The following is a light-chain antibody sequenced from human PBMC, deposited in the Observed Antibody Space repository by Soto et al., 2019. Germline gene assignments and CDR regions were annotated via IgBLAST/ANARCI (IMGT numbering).Light chain of an antibody. CDR3: QQYDGSQRK. CDR1: QIVRVTY. CDR2: GTS. J-gene: IGKJ1*01. V-gene: IGKV3-20*01. Sequence: EVVLTQSPGTLSLSPGDRATLSCRASQIVRVTYLAWYQQKPGQAPRLLIFGTSIRATGIPDRFSGSGSGTDFTLTISRLEPEDFEVYYCQQYDGSQRKFGKRTKVDI.